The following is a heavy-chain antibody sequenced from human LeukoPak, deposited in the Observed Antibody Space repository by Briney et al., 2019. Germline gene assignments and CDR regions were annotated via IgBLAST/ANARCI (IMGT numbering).Heavy chain of an antibody. D-gene: IGHD6-13*01. J-gene: IGHJ5*02. Sequence: SETLSLTCTVSGGSISIGGYYWSWIRQHPGKGLEWIGYIYYSGSTYYNPSLKSRVTISVDTSKNQFSLKLSSVTAADTAVYYCARGSYSSSWYEGARWFDPWGQGTLVTVSS. CDR2: IYYSGST. V-gene: IGHV4-31*03. CDR1: GGSISIGGYY. CDR3: ARGSYSSSWYEGARWFDP.